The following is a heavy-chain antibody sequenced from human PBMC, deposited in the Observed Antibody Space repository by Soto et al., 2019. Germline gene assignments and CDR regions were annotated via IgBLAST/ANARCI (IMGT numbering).Heavy chain of an antibody. J-gene: IGHJ4*02. CDR3: ARDRDVDTAMVRLDY. CDR1: GFTFKNYA. CDR2: ISYDGSIE. Sequence: PGGSLRLSCAASGFTFKNYAMHWVRQAPGKGLEWVAVISYDGSIEFYADSVKGRFTISRDDFKNTMFLQMGSLRVEDTAVYYCARDRDVDTAMVRLDYWGQGTLVTVSS. V-gene: IGHV3-30-3*01. D-gene: IGHD5-18*01.